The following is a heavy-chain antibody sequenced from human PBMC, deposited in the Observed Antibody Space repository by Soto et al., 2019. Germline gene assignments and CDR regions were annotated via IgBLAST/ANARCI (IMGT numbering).Heavy chain of an antibody. CDR2: VNPADSDD. D-gene: IGHD3-10*01. V-gene: IGHV5-51*01. Sequence: PGESLKISCQSSGYSFTSYWIAWVRQMPGKGLEWMGIVNPADSDDKYSPSFQGHVKLSVDKSVNTAYLQWTTLKASDTAIYFCARRSYHVGRPTDYCGQGTQVTVSS. J-gene: IGHJ4*02. CDR1: GYSFTSYW. CDR3: ARRSYHVGRPTDY.